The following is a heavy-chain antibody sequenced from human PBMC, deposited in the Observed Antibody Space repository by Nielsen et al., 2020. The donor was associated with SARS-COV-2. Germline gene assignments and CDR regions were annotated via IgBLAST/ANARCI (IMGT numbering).Heavy chain of an antibody. J-gene: IGHJ4*02. CDR2: ITMSGAYM. CDR3: ARETIDYSSSFVDY. D-gene: IGHD4-11*01. Sequence: GESLKISCAASGFRFTSYSMNWVRQAPGKGLEWVASITMSGAYMYYADSVKGRFTISRDNSKDTLYLQMDSLRPEDTAVYFCARETIDYSSSFVDYWGQGTLVTVSP. CDR1: GFRFTSYS. V-gene: IGHV3-21*01.